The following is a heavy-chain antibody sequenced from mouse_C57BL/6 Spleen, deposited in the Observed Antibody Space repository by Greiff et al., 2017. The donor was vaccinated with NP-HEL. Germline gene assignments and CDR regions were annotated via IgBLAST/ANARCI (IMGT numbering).Heavy chain of an antibody. CDR3: ARRPLKIYDGYYDAMDY. CDR1: GYSFTDYN. V-gene: IGHV1-39*01. D-gene: IGHD2-3*01. CDR2: INPNYGTT. J-gene: IGHJ4*01. Sequence: VQLQQSGPELVKPGASVKISCKASGYSFTDYNMNWVKQSNGKSLEWIGVINPNYGTTSYNQKFKGKATLTVDRSSSTAYMQLNSLTSEDSAVYYCARRPLKIYDGYYDAMDYWGQGTSVTVSS.